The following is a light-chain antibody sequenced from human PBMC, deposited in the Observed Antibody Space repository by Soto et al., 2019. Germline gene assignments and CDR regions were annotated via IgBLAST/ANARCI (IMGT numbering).Light chain of an antibody. V-gene: IGLV2-14*01. Sequence: QSALTQPASVSGSPGQSITISCTGTSSDVGGYNYVSWYQQHPGKAPKLMIYDVSNRPSGVSNRFSGSKSGNTASLTICGLQDEDEADYYCSSYTSSSSVVFGGGTKLTVL. CDR2: DVS. CDR3: SSYTSSSSVV. CDR1: SSDVGGYNY. J-gene: IGLJ2*01.